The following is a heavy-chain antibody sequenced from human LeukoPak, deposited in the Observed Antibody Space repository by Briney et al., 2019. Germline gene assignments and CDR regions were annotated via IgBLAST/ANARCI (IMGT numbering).Heavy chain of an antibody. Sequence: SETLSLTCTVSGGSISTDYWSWIRHSPGKGLEWIGYIYSSGSTNYNPSLKSRVTMSVDTSKNQFSLKLNSVTAADTAVYYCARLAGSSSSDYWGQGTLVTVAP. CDR3: ARLAGSSSSDY. J-gene: IGHJ4*02. CDR2: IYSSGST. D-gene: IGHD6-6*01. V-gene: IGHV4-4*09. CDR1: GGSISTDY.